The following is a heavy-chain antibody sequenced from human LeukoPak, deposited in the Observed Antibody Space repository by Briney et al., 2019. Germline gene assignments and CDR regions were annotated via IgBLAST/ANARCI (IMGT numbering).Heavy chain of an antibody. D-gene: IGHD2-8*01. CDR3: AHRRLMEDYFDS. CDR2: IYWDDDE. J-gene: IGHJ4*02. CDR1: GFSLSTSGVG. V-gene: IGHV2-5*02. Sequence: SGPTLVNPTQTLTLTCTFSGFSLSTSGVGVGWIRQPPGKALEWLALIYWDDDERYSPSLKNRLTITKDTSKNQVVLTMTNMYPVDTATYFCAHRRLMEDYFDSWGQGTLVTVSS.